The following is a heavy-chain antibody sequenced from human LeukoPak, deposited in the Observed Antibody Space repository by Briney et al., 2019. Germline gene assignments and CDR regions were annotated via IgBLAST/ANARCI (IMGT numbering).Heavy chain of an antibody. CDR1: GYSFSTYW. CDR3: ARSPTSISNPYYFDW. J-gene: IGHJ4*02. CDR2: IYPGDSDT. D-gene: IGHD3-3*02. Sequence: GESLKISCKASGYSFSTYWIGWVRQTSGKGLEWMGIIYPGDSDTRYSPSFQGQVTISADRSLTTAYLQWSSLKAPDTAMYFCARSPTSISNPYYFDWWGQGTLVTVSS. V-gene: IGHV5-51*01.